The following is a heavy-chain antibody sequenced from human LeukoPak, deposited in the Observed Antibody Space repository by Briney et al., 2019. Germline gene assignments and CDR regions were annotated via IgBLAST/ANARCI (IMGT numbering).Heavy chain of an antibody. Sequence: PSETLSLSCTVSGGSISSFYWSWIRPPAGKGLEWIGRLYTSGSASYNPSLKSRVTISVDTSKNQFSLKLTSVIAADTALYYCARDKDFWSGGFDIWGRGTMVSVSS. D-gene: IGHD3-3*01. J-gene: IGHJ3*02. CDR1: GGSISSFY. V-gene: IGHV4-4*07. CDR2: LYTSGSA. CDR3: ARDKDFWSGGFDI.